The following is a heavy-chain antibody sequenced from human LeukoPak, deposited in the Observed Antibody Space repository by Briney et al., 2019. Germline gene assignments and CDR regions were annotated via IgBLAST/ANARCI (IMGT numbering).Heavy chain of an antibody. CDR2: IYPGDSDT. CDR1: GYSFTSYW. D-gene: IGHD1-7*01. V-gene: IGHV5-51*01. J-gene: IGHJ4*02. Sequence: KDGESLKISCKGSGYSFTSYWIGWVRQMPGKGLEWMGLIYPGDSDTRYSPSFQGQVTLSVEKSINTAYLQWSSLKASDTAIYYCARIGHAWNYAFDYWGQGTLVTVSS. CDR3: ARIGHAWNYAFDY.